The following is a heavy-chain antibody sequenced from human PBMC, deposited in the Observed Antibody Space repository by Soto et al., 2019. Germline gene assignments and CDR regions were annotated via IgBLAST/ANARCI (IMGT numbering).Heavy chain of an antibody. D-gene: IGHD2-2*01. CDR3: ARVYCSTTTCHVQAFDS. Sequence: EVQLVESGGGLAQPGGSVRLSCAASGFTFSTYEMNWVRQAPGRTPEWVSYISSAGDSSYYADSVKGRFTISRDNAKNSLYLQMNSLRVEDRAVYYCARVYCSTTTCHVQAFDSWGQGTLVTVSS. V-gene: IGHV3-48*03. CDR1: GFTFSTYE. CDR2: ISSAGDSS. J-gene: IGHJ4*02.